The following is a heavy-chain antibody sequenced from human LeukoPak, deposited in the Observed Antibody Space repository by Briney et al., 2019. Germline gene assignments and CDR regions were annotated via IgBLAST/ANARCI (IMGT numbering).Heavy chain of an antibody. V-gene: IGHV3-30*02. CDR2: IRHDGGNE. CDR3: PKDRIVIYPPGHYSFDY. D-gene: IGHD3-10*01. Sequence: PGGSLRLSCAASRFTFSSYGMHWVRQAPGKGLEWVAFIRHDGGNEDYADSVKGRFVISRDNSKDTLYLQMNRLRVEDTALYYFPKDRIVIYPPGHYSFDYWGQGTLVTVSS. CDR1: RFTFSSYG. J-gene: IGHJ4*02.